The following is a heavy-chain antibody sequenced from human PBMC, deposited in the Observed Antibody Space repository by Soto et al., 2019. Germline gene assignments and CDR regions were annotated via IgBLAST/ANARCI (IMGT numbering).Heavy chain of an antibody. CDR3: ARDHRGVRGWDGMDV. V-gene: IGHV4-31*03. CDR2: IYYSGST. Sequence: QVQLQESGPGLVKPSQTLSLTCTVSGGSISSGGYYWSWIRQHPGKGLEWIGYIYYSGSTYYNPSLTSRVTISVDTSKNQCSLKLSSVTAADTAVYYCARDHRGVRGWDGMDVWGQGTTVTVSS. CDR1: GGSISSGGYY. J-gene: IGHJ6*02. D-gene: IGHD3-10*01.